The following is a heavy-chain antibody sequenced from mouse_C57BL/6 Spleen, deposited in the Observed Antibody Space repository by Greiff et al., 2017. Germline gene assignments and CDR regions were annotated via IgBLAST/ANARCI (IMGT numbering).Heavy chain of an antibody. CDR1: GYNIKDDY. V-gene: IGHV14-4*01. CDR3: TTGDYGGYDF. J-gene: IGHJ2*01. Sequence: VHVKQPGAELVRPGSSVKLSCTASGYNIKDDYMHWVKQRPKQGLEWIGNIDPEDGETEYAPKFKDKATLTVDKSSSTAYLQLSSLTSEDTAVYYCTTGDYGGYDFWGKGTTLTVSS. D-gene: IGHD2-4*01. CDR2: IDPEDGET.